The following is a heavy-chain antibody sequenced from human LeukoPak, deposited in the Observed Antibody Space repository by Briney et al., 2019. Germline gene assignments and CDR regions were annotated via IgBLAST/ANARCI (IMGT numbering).Heavy chain of an antibody. V-gene: IGHV3-74*01. J-gene: IGHJ5*02. CDR3: ARGGPVKSIYDPHWYDP. Sequence: GGSLRLSCAAAGFTFSSYWLHWLRQAPGKGLTWVSRINSDGSRINYADSVKGRFTSSRDNAKNTLYLQMNSLRVEDTAVYFCARGGPVKSIYDPHWYDPWGQGTLVTVSS. D-gene: IGHD5/OR15-5a*01. CDR1: GFTFSSYW. CDR2: INSDGSRI.